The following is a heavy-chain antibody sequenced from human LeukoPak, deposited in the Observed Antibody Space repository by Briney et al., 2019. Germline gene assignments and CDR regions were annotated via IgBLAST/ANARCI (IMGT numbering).Heavy chain of an antibody. V-gene: IGHV4-39*07. J-gene: IGHJ5*02. Sequence: SETLSLTCTVSGGSISSSSYYWGWIRQPPGKGLEWIGSIYYSGSTYYNPSLKSRVTISVDTSKNQFSLKLSSVTAADTAVYYCARGLGLVRGVIRFDPWGQGTLVTVSS. CDR2: IYYSGST. D-gene: IGHD3-10*01. CDR1: GGSISSSSYY. CDR3: ARGLGLVRGVIRFDP.